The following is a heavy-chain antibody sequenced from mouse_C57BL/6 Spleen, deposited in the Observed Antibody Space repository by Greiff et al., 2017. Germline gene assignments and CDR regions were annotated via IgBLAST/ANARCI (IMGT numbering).Heavy chain of an antibody. Sequence: QVHVKQSGAELVRPGASVTLSCKASGYTFTDYEMHWVKQTPVHGLEWIGAIDPETGGTAYNQKFKGKAILTADKSSSTAYMELRSLTSEDSAVYYCTRLYYSNYSYYAMDYWGQGTSVTVSS. CDR2: IDPETGGT. CDR3: TRLYYSNYSYYAMDY. D-gene: IGHD2-5*01. V-gene: IGHV1-15*01. J-gene: IGHJ4*01. CDR1: GYTFTDYE.